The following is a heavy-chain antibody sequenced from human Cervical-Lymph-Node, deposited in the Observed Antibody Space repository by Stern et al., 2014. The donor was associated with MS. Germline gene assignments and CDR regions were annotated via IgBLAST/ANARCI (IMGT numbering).Heavy chain of an antibody. CDR3: ARDKVVVVAATPMGY. D-gene: IGHD2-15*01. J-gene: IGHJ4*02. CDR1: GYTFTSSG. V-gene: IGHV1-18*01. Sequence: VQLVESGAGVKKPGASVKVSCKASGYTFTSSGISWVRQAPGQGLEWMGWISAYNGNTNYAQKLQGRVTMTTDTSTSTAYMELRSLRSDDTAVYYCARDKVVVVAATPMGYWGQGTLVTVSS. CDR2: ISAYNGNT.